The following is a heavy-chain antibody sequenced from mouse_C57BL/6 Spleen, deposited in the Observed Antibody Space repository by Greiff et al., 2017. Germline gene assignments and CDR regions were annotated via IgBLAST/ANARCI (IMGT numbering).Heavy chain of an antibody. CDR1: GYTFTSYG. Sequence: QVQLQQSGAELARPGASVKLSCKASGYTFTSYGISWVKQRTGQGLEWIGEIYPRSGNTYYNEKFKGKATLTADKSSSTAYMELRSLTSEDSAVYFCARRNYYGSRPGYVDNWGQGTTLTVSS. CDR2: IYPRSGNT. D-gene: IGHD1-1*01. V-gene: IGHV1-81*01. CDR3: ARRNYYGSRPGYVDN. J-gene: IGHJ2*01.